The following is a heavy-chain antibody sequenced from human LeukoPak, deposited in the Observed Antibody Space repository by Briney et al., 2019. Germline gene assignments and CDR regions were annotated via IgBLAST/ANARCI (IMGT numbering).Heavy chain of an antibody. Sequence: GWSLRLSSAAYGFTDSNYWMTCVRQARREGLEEPANIKQDGSEKYYVDSVKGRFTITIDNAKNALYLQIHSLRCEDKGSNFCASPLVGTIDYWGQGTLVTVS. CDR3: ASPLVGTIDY. D-gene: IGHD1-26*01. CDR2: IKQDGSEK. CDR1: GFTDSNYW. J-gene: IGHJ4*02. V-gene: IGHV3-7*01.